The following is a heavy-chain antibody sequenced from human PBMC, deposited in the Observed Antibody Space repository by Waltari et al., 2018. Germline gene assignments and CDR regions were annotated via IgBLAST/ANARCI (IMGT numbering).Heavy chain of an antibody. V-gene: IGHV3-23*01. CDR3: AKDRPPYSYYDFWSGSPSEFDY. CDR2: ISGSGGST. J-gene: IGHJ4*02. D-gene: IGHD3-3*01. CDR1: GFTFSSYA. Sequence: EVQLLESGGGLVQPGGSLRLSCAASGFTFSSYAMSWVRQAPGKGLEWVSAISGSGGSTDYADSVKGRFTISRDNSKNTLYLQMNSLRAEDTAVYYCAKDRPPYSYYDFWSGSPSEFDYWGQGTLVTVSS.